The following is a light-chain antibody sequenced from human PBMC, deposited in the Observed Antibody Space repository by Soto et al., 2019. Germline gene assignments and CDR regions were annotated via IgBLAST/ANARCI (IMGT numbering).Light chain of an antibody. J-gene: IGLJ3*02. CDR2: SDN. Sequence: QSVLTQPPSASGTPGQRVTISCSGSSSNIGSNFVSWYQQLPGAAPKLLIYSDNQRPSGVTDRVSASKSGTSASLAISGLRSEDEADYYCATWDASLSGRVFGGGTKLTVL. V-gene: IGLV1-47*02. CDR1: SSNIGSNF. CDR3: ATWDASLSGRV.